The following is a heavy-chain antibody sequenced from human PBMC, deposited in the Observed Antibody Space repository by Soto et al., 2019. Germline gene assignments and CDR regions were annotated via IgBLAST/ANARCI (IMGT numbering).Heavy chain of an antibody. J-gene: IGHJ4*02. D-gene: IGHD3-22*01. CDR3: AIGAGYDSSSYYYARFDS. CDR2: IIDSGGNT. CDR1: GFTFSNYA. V-gene: IGHV3-23*01. Sequence: GGWMRLSCAASGFTFSNYAMSWVRQATGKGLEWVSAIIDSGGNTYYEDSVKGWFTISRDNSKNTLYLHMNSLRAQDTAVYYCAIGAGYDSSSYYYARFDSWGQGGLCGVSS.